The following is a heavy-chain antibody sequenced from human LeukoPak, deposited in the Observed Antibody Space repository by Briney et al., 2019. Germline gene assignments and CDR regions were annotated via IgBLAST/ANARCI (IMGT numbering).Heavy chain of an antibody. J-gene: IGHJ3*02. CDR3: ARAKWTIGSGAFDI. Sequence: PGGSLRLSCAASGFTFSSYAMHWVRQAPGKGLEWVAVISYDGSNKYYADSVKGRFTISRDNSKNTLYLQMNSLRAEDTAVYYCARAKWTIGSGAFDIWGQGTMVTVSS. CDR2: ISYDGSNK. CDR1: GFTFSSYA. D-gene: IGHD2-15*01. V-gene: IGHV3-30-3*01.